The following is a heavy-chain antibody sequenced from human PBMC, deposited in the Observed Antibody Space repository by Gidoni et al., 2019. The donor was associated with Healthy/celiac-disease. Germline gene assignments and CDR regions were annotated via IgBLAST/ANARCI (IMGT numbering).Heavy chain of an antibody. CDR2: ICYSGST. CDR1: GGSISSGDYY. D-gene: IGHD3-3*01. J-gene: IGHJ4*02. CDR3: ARSDFWSGLKFDY. Sequence: QVQLQESGPGLVKPSQTLSLTCTVSGGSISSGDYYWSWIRQPPGKGLEWIGYICYSGSTYYNPSLKSRVTISVDTSKNQFSLKLSSVTAADTAVYYCARSDFWSGLKFDYWGQGTLVTVSS. V-gene: IGHV4-30-4*01.